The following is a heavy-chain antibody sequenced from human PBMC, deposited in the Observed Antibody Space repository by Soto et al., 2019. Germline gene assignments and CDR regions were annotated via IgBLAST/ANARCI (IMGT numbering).Heavy chain of an antibody. J-gene: IGHJ3*02. V-gene: IGHV3-21*01. D-gene: IGHD3-10*01. CDR2: ISSSSSYK. CDR3: ARDRGGPGAFDI. CDR1: GFTFSSYS. Sequence: GGSLRLSCAASGFTFSSYSMNWVRQAPGKGLEWVSSISSSSSYKYYADSVKGRFTISRDNAKNSLYLQMNSLRAEDTAVYYCARDRGGPGAFDIWGQGTMVTVSS.